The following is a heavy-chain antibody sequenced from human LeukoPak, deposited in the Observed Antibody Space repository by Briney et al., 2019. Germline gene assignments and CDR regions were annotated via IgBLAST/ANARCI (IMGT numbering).Heavy chain of an antibody. D-gene: IGHD3-9*01. J-gene: IGHJ5*02. CDR1: GFTFSSYG. Sequence: GGSLRLSCAASGFTFSSYGMHWVRQAPGKGLEWVAFIRYDGSNKYYADSVKGRFTISRDNSRNTLYLQMNSLRAEDTAVYYCAKDKGYDILTGYLGWFDPWGQGTLVTVSS. CDR2: IRYDGSNK. CDR3: AKDKGYDILTGYLGWFDP. V-gene: IGHV3-30*02.